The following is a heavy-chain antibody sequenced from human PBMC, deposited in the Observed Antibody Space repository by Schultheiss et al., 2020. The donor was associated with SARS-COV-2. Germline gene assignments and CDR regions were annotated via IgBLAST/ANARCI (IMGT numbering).Heavy chain of an antibody. CDR1: GFTFSRYN. Sequence: GGSLRLSCAASGFTFSRYNMNWVRQAQGKGLEWVSVIYSGGSTYYADSVKGRFTISRDNAKNTLYLQMNSLRAEDTAVYYCAREHYTSYAPYYGMDVWGQGTTVTVSS. CDR2: IYSGGST. J-gene: IGHJ6*02. CDR3: AREHYTSYAPYYGMDV. V-gene: IGHV3-66*01. D-gene: IGHD2-2*01.